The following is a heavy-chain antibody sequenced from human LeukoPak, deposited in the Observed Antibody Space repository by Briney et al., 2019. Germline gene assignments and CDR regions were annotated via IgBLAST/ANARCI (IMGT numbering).Heavy chain of an antibody. Sequence: PGGSLRLSCSASGFTFSSYAMHWVRQAPGKGLEYVSAISSNGGSTYYADSVKGRFTISRDNSKNTLYLQMSSLRAEDTAVYYCAIGVQTYYFDYWGQGTLVTVSS. CDR3: AIGVQTYYFDY. D-gene: IGHD2-8*01. CDR2: ISSNGGST. V-gene: IGHV3-64D*06. CDR1: GFTFSSYA. J-gene: IGHJ4*02.